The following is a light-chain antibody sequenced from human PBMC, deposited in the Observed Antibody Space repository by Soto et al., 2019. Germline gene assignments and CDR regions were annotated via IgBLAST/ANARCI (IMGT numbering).Light chain of an antibody. J-gene: IGKJ4*01. CDR3: QQRSNWPPRVT. V-gene: IGKV3-11*01. Sequence: EILLTQSSATLSLSPGERATLSCRASQSVSSYLAWYQQKPGQAPRLLIYDASNRATGIPARFSGSGSGTDFTLTISSLEPEDFAVYYCQQRSNWPPRVTFGGGTKVDI. CDR2: DAS. CDR1: QSVSSY.